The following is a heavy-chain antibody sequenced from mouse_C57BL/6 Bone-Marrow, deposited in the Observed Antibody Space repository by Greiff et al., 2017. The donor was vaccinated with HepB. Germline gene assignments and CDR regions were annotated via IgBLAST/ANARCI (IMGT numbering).Heavy chain of an antibody. CDR2: INPGSGGT. V-gene: IGHV1-54*01. CDR1: GYAFTNYL. CDR3: ARYPIYYGHY. J-gene: IGHJ2*01. Sequence: QVQLKESGAELVWPGTSVKVSCKASGYAFTNYLIEWVKQRPGQGLEWIGVINPGSGGTNYNEKFKGKATLTADKSSSTAYMQLSSLTSDDSAVYFCARYPIYYGHYWGQGTTLTVSS. D-gene: IGHD2-1*01.